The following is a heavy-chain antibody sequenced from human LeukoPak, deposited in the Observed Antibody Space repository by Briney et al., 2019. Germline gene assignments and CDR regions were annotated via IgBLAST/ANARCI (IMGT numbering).Heavy chain of an antibody. J-gene: IGHJ3*02. V-gene: IGHV4-38-2*02. Sequence: SETLSLTCTVSGYSISSGYYWGWIRQPPGKGLEWIGGIYHSGSTYYNPSLKSRVTISLDTSRNQFSLKLNSVTAADTAVYYCAKSNGYGLVDIWGQGTMVIVS. CDR2: IYHSGST. D-gene: IGHD3-10*01. CDR1: GYSISSGYY. CDR3: AKSNGYGLVDI.